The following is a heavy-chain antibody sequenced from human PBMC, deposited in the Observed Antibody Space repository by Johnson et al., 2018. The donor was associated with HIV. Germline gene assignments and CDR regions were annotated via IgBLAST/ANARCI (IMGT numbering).Heavy chain of an antibody. CDR2: ISYDGSNK. D-gene: IGHD4-23*01. CDR1: GFTFSSYA. V-gene: IGHV3-30-3*01. J-gene: IGHJ3*02. Sequence: QVQLVESGGGVVQPGRSLRLSCAASGFTFSSYAMHWVRQAPGKGLEWVAVISYDGSNKYYADSVKGRFTISRDNSKNTLYLQMNSLRAEDTAVYYCAGGRGWVTLNAFDMWGQGTLVTVSS. CDR3: AGGRGWVTLNAFDM.